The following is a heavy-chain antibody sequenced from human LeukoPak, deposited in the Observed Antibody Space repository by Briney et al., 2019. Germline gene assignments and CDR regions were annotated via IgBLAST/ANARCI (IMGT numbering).Heavy chain of an antibody. J-gene: IGHJ4*02. CDR3: ASYCTDGVCYAV. V-gene: IGHV1-69*05. Sequence: SVKVSCKVSGYTLTELSMHWVRQAPGKGLEWMGGIIPIFGTANYAQKFQGRVTITTDESTSTAYMELSSLRSEDTAVYYCASYCTDGVCYAVWGQGTLVTVSS. CDR2: IIPIFGTA. CDR1: GYTLTELS. D-gene: IGHD2-8*01.